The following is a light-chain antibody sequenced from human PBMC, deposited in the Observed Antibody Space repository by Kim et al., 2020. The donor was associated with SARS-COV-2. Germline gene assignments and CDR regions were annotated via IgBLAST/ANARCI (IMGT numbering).Light chain of an antibody. CDR3: QAWDSSTVI. J-gene: IGLJ2*01. CDR2: QNV. V-gene: IGLV3-1*01. CDR1: KLEDKN. Sequence: SYELTQPPSVSVSPGQTVSITCSGDKLEDKNTCWYQQKPGQSPVMVIYQNVKRAPGIPERFSGSNSGNTATLTISGAQAIDEADYYCQAWDSSTVIFGGGTQLTVL.